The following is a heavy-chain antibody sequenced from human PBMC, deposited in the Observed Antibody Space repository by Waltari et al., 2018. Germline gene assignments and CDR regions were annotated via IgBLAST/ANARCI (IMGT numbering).Heavy chain of an antibody. D-gene: IGHD3-3*01. CDR3: TTGNDFWSGYYSVDAFDI. J-gene: IGHJ3*02. Sequence: EVQLVESGGGLVKPGGSLRLSCAASGFTFSNAWMSWVRQAPGKGLEWVGRIKSKTDGGTTDYAAPVKGRFTISRDDSKNTLYLQMNSLKTEDTAVYYCTTGNDFWSGYYSVDAFDIWGQGTMVTVSS. V-gene: IGHV3-15*01. CDR1: GFTFSNAW. CDR2: IKSKTDGGTT.